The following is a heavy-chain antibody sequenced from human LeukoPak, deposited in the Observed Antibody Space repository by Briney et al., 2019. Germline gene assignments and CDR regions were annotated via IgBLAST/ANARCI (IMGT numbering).Heavy chain of an antibody. CDR2: INHSGST. D-gene: IGHD2-15*01. Sequence: SETLSLTCAVYGGSFSGCYWSWIRQPPGKGLEWIGEINHSGSTNYNPSLKSRVTISVDTSKNQFSLKLSSVTAADTAVYYCARGTGTLGYCSGGSCYPFDYWGQGTLVTVSS. J-gene: IGHJ4*02. V-gene: IGHV4-34*01. CDR3: ARGTGTLGYCSGGSCYPFDY. CDR1: GGSFSGCY.